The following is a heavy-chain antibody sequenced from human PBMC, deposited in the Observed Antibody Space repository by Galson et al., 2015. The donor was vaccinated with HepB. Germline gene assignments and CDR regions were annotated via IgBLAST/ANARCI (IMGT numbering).Heavy chain of an antibody. J-gene: IGHJ5*02. V-gene: IGHV1-69*13. CDR2: IIPIFGTA. D-gene: IGHD3-22*01. CDR3: ARSPTYYYDSSVDFDP. CDR1: GGTFSSYA. Sequence: SVKVSCKASGGTFSSYAISWVRQAPGQGLEWMGGIIPIFGTANYAQKFQGRVTITADESTSTAYMELSSLRSEDTAVYYCARSPTYYYDSSVDFDPWGQGTLVTVSS.